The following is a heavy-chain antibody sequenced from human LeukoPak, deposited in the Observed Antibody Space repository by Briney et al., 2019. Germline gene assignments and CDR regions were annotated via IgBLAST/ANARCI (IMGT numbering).Heavy chain of an antibody. CDR1: GDSMSSIDW. CDR2: IRHTGST. J-gene: IGHJ4*02. CDR3: AANGYYTIEY. Sequence: SETLSLTCAVSGDSMSSIDWWSCVRQPPGKGLEWIGEIRHTGSTNYNPSLKSRVTISVDKSKNQFSLNFNSMSAADSAVYYCAANGYYTIEYWGQGTLVTVSS. D-gene: IGHD1-26*01. V-gene: IGHV4-4*02.